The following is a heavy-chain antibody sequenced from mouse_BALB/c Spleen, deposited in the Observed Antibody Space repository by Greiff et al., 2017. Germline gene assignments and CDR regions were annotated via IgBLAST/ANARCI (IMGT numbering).Heavy chain of an antibody. CDR3: ARIGDGLLLAGFAY. J-gene: IGHJ3*01. V-gene: IGHV8-8*01. Sequence: QVTLKESGPGLLQPSQTLSLTCSFSGFSLSTSGMGVGWIRQPSGKGLEWLAHIWWDDDKRYNPALKSRLTISKDTSSNQVFLKIASVDTADTATYYCARIGDGLLLAGFAYWGQGTLVTVSA. CDR2: IWWDDDK. CDR1: GFSLSTSGMG. D-gene: IGHD2-1*01.